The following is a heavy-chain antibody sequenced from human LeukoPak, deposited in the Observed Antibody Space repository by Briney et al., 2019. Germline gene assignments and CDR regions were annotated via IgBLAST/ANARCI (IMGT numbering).Heavy chain of an antibody. CDR3: ARDSDSSSWSRRFDP. CDR1: GGSISSYY. Sequence: SETLSLTCTVSGGSISSYYWSWIRQPAGKGLEWIGRIYTSGSTNYNPSLKSRVTMSVDTSKNQFSLKLSSVTAADTAVYYCARDSDSSSWSRRFDPWGQGTLVTVSS. D-gene: IGHD6-13*01. V-gene: IGHV4-4*07. CDR2: IYTSGST. J-gene: IGHJ5*02.